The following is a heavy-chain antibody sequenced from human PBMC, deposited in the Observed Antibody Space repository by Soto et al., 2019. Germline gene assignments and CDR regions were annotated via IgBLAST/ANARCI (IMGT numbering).Heavy chain of an antibody. CDR1: GYTFTSYA. V-gene: IGHV1-3*01. Sequence: ASVKVSCKASGYTFTSYAMHWVRQAPGQRLEWMGWINAGNGNTKYSQKFQGRVTITRDTSASTAYMELSSLRSEDTAVYYCARVYDSSGYSNNWFDPWGQGTLVTVSS. J-gene: IGHJ5*02. CDR3: ARVYDSSGYSNNWFDP. D-gene: IGHD3-22*01. CDR2: INAGNGNT.